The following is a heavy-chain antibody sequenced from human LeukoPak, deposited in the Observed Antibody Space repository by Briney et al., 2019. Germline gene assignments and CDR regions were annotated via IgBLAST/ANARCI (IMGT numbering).Heavy chain of an antibody. D-gene: IGHD3-22*01. CDR2: ISIGGNIK. CDR3: ARDIGVNMI. V-gene: IGHV3-30*03. CDR1: GGSFSGYY. Sequence: LSLTCAVYGGSFSGYYWSWIRQPPGKGLEWVAVISIGGNIKYYADSVKGRFTISRDNSKNTLYLQMNSLRPEDTAVYYCARDIGVNMIWGQGTLVTVSS. J-gene: IGHJ4*02.